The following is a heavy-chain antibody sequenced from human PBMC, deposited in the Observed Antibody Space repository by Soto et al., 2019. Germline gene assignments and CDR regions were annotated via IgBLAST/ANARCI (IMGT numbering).Heavy chain of an antibody. Sequence: QSTLKESGPTLVKPTQTLTLTCTFSGFSLSTSGVGVGWIRQPPGKTLEWLGLLYWDDDKRYSPSLKSRLTVTKDTSKGLAVLTMTSMDAVDTATDYCAHQDEEWEIYDAYAFWGQVRMVIFSS. D-gene: IGHD1-26*01. CDR2: LYWDDDK. V-gene: IGHV2-5*02. J-gene: IGHJ3*01. CDR1: GFSLSTSGVG. CDR3: AHQDEEWEIYDAYAF.